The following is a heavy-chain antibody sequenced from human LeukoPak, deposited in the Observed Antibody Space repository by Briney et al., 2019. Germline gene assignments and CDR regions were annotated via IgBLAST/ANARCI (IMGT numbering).Heavy chain of an antibody. J-gene: IGHJ4*02. V-gene: IGHV3-23*01. D-gene: IGHD3/OR15-3a*01. CDR2: ITRSGENT. CDR3: AKGFWTGYYYFDY. Sequence: GGSLRLSCAASRFTFGSFAMGWVRQAPGKGLEWVSSITRSGENTYYADSVRGRFTISRDNSKSTLFLQMNRLRTEDTAVYYCAKGFWTGYYYFDYRGQGTLVTVTS. CDR1: RFTFGSFA.